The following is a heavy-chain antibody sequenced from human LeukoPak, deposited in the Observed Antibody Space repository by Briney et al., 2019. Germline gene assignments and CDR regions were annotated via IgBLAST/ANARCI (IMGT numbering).Heavy chain of an antibody. CDR1: GGSISSYY. D-gene: IGHD3-3*01. CDR3: ARGPSLRNFWSGYSLYYFDY. Sequence: SETLSLTCTVSGGSISSYYWSWIRQPPGKGLEWIWYIYYSGSTNYNPSLKSRVTISVDTSKNQFSQKLSPVTAADTAVYYCARGPSLRNFWSGYSLYYFDYWGQGTLVTVSS. CDR2: IYYSGST. V-gene: IGHV4-59*01. J-gene: IGHJ4*02.